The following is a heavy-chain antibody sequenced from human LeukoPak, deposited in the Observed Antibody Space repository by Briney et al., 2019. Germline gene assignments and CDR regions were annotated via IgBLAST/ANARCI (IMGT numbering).Heavy chain of an antibody. Sequence: GGSLRLSCAASGFTFSDYYMSWIRQAPGKGLEWVSYITSSGSSIYYADSVKGRFAVSRDNTKNSLYLQMNSLRAEDTAVYYCAREVVGATSEFDYWGQGTLVTVSS. J-gene: IGHJ4*02. CDR3: AREVVGATSEFDY. CDR2: ITSSGSSI. D-gene: IGHD1-26*01. V-gene: IGHV3-11*04. CDR1: GFTFSDYY.